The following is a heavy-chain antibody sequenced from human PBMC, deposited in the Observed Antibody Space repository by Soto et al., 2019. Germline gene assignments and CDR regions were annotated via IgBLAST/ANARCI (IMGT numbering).Heavy chain of an antibody. CDR2: IYYSGTN. CDR1: GGSITTTGHY. CDR3: VRQRRYLDRLGPGGWFDP. J-gene: IGHJ5*02. D-gene: IGHD3-9*01. Sequence: SQTLSLTCAVSGGSITTTGHYWGWIRQPPGKGLEWIGSIYYSGTNYYNPSLNSRVTLSLDTSRNQFSPKLRSVTAADTAVYYCVRQRRYLDRLGPGGWFDPWGQGTLVTVSS. V-gene: IGHV4-39*01.